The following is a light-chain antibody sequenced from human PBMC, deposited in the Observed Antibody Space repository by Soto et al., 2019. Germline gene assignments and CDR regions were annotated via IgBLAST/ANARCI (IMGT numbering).Light chain of an antibody. J-gene: IGLJ2*01. CDR2: DVS. V-gene: IGLV2-14*03. CDR3: SSYTSSNILV. CDR1: NSDIGDYNY. Sequence: QSVLTQPASVSGPPGQSIIISCLGTNSDIGDYNYVSWYQHLPGKAPKLIIFDVSNRPSGVSNRFSGSKSGNTASLTISGLQADDEADYYCSSYTSSNILVFGGGTKLTVL.